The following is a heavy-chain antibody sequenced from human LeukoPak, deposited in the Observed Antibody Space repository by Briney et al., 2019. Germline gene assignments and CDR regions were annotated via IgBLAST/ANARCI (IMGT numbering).Heavy chain of an antibody. CDR3: ATARDRNSVYSSFDY. D-gene: IGHD5/OR15-5a*01. Sequence: GASVTVSFKASGYTFTGYYIHWVRQAPGQGLGWMGWINPNSGGTNYAQNFQGRVTMTRDTSISTAYMELTSLRSDDTAVYYCATARDRNSVYSSFDYWGQGTLVTVSS. CDR2: INPNSGGT. J-gene: IGHJ4*02. CDR1: GYTFTGYY. V-gene: IGHV1-2*02.